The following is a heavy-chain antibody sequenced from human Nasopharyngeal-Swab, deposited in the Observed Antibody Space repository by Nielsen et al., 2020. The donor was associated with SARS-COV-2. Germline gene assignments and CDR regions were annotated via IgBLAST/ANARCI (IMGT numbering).Heavy chain of an antibody. CDR2: IYSAGQT. CDR1: GFTVIGNF. CDR3: ARGVGVDDFWSGRFDY. D-gene: IGHD3-3*01. V-gene: IGHV3-53*01. Sequence: GESLKISCAASGFTVIGNFMTWVRQAPGKGLEWVSVIYSAGQTNYADSVKGRFTISRDNSKNTLYLQMNSLRAEDTAVYYCARGVGVDDFWSGRFDYWGQGTLVTVSS. J-gene: IGHJ4*02.